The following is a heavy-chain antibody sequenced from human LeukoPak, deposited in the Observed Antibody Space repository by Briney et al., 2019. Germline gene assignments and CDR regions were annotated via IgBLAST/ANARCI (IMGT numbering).Heavy chain of an antibody. CDR2: INPSSGDT. CDR3: AIEGEYYYGSGSYTTA. Sequence: GASVKVSCKASGYTFTGYYIHWVRQAPGQGLEWMGWINPSSGDTHYAQMFQGTVTMTRDTSISTAYMELNRLRSDDTAVYYCAIEGEYYYGSGSYTTAWGQGTLVTVSS. J-gene: IGHJ5*02. CDR1: GYTFTGYY. V-gene: IGHV1-2*02. D-gene: IGHD3-10*01.